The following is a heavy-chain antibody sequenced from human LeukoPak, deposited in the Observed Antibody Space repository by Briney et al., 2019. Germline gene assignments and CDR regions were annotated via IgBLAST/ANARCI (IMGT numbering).Heavy chain of an antibody. Sequence: RASVNVSCKASGGTFSSYAISWVRQAPGQGLEWMGGIIPIFGTANYAQKFQGRVTITADKSTSTAYMELSSLRSEDTAVYYCARVVEPLAYCGGDCYSGPFDYWGQGTLVTVSS. CDR3: ARVVEPLAYCGGDCYSGPFDY. V-gene: IGHV1-69*06. CDR1: GGTFSSYA. CDR2: IIPIFGTA. J-gene: IGHJ4*02. D-gene: IGHD2-21*02.